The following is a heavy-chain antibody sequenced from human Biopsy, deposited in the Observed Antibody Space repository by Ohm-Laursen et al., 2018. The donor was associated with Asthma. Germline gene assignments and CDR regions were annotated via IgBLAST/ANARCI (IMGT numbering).Heavy chain of an antibody. CDR1: GYTFNSYQ. CDR2: IKHISE. J-gene: IGHJ3*02. Sequence: ASVKVSCKASGYTFNSYQMHWVRQAPGQGLEWLGMIKHISEYAQKFQGRVTITRDTSASTAYMELSSLRSEDTAVYYCARTYYDFLTGQVNDAFAIWGQGTMVTVSS. CDR3: ARTYYDFLTGQVNDAFAI. V-gene: IGHV1-46*02. D-gene: IGHD3-9*01.